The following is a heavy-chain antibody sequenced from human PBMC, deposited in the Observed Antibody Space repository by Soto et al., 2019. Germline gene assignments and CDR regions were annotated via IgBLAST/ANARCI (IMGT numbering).Heavy chain of an antibody. CDR2: ISNSGSS. V-gene: IGHV4-31*03. CDR1: AVSISNDGYF. CDR3: ASRVPRRSSLGVFDY. J-gene: IGHJ4*01. D-gene: IGHD3-10*01. Sequence: QVQLQESGPGLVEPSQTLSLTCTVSAVSISNDGYFWTWICQRPGKGPEWIGYISNSGSSLSNPALRSRLAFSMDTSKNQFSLKLTSMTAADTAIYYCASRVPRRSSLGVFDYWGHGTLVTVSS.